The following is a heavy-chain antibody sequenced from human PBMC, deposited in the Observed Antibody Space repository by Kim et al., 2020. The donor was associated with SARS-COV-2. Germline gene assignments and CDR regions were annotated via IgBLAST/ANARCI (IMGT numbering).Heavy chain of an antibody. D-gene: IGHD3-16*02. CDR2: IYYSGST. Sequence: SETLSLTCTVSGGSISSYYWSWIRQPPGKGLEWIGYIYYSGSTNYNPSLKSRVTISVDTSKNQFSLKLSSVTAADTAVYYCARDVGDYVWGSYRYFDYWGQGTLVTVSS. CDR3: ARDVGDYVWGSYRYFDY. CDR1: GGSISSYY. J-gene: IGHJ4*02. V-gene: IGHV4-59*01.